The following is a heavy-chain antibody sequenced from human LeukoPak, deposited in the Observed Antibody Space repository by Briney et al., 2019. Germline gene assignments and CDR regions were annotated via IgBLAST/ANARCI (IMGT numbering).Heavy chain of an antibody. CDR3: VRDQSPLNGGYSEGEVFGS. CDR1: GYTFSSYG. J-gene: IGHJ4*02. CDR2: SSVNNVNK. V-gene: IGHV1-18*01. D-gene: IGHD5-12*01. Sequence: ASVKVSCKASGYTFSSYGINWLRQAPGQGLEWMGRSSVNNVNKNYVEKFQGRVTMTTDTSTSTAYMELRSLRPDDTAVYYCVRDQSPLNGGYSEGEVFGSWGQGTLVTVSS.